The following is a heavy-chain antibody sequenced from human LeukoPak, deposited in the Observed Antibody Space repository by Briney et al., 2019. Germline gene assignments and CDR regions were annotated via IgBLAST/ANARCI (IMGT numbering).Heavy chain of an antibody. V-gene: IGHV3-11*01. CDR2: ISSSGSTM. Sequence: GGSLRLSCAASGFTFSDYYMSWIRQAPGKGLESVSYISSSGSTMYYADSVKGRFTISRDNAKNSLYLQMNSLRAEDTAVYYCARHLTTVVTGYFDYWGQGTLVTVSS. D-gene: IGHD4-23*01. CDR3: ARHLTTVVTGYFDY. CDR1: GFTFSDYY. J-gene: IGHJ4*02.